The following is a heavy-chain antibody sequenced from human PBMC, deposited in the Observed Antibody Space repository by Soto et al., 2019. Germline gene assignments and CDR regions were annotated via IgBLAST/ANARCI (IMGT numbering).Heavy chain of an antibody. CDR2: IYYSGST. V-gene: IGHV4-39*01. J-gene: IGHJ4*02. D-gene: IGHD3-16*01. Sequence: QLQLQESGPGLVKPSETLSLTCTVSGGSISSSSYYWGWIRQPPGKGLEWIGSIYYSGSTYYHPSLKRRVTISVDTSKNQFSLKLSSVTAADTAVYYCARHVSGWGSGYYFDYWGQGTLVTVSS. CDR3: ARHVSGWGSGYYFDY. CDR1: GGSISSSSYY.